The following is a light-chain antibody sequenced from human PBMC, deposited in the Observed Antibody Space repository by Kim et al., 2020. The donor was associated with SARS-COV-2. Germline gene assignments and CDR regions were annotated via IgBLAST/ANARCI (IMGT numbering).Light chain of an antibody. Sequence: VSPGERATLSCRSSQSVSSNLAWYQHTPGQAPRLLIYGASTRATGIPARFSGTGSGTEFTLTISSLQSEDFAVYYCQQYNNWPYTFGQGTKVDIK. CDR1: QSVSSN. J-gene: IGKJ2*01. CDR3: QQYNNWPYT. V-gene: IGKV3-15*01. CDR2: GAS.